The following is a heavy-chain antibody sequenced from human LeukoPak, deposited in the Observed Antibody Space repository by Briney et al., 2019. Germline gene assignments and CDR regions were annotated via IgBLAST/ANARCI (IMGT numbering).Heavy chain of an antibody. J-gene: IGHJ3*02. D-gene: IGHD3-22*01. V-gene: IGHV4-30-4*01. CDR3: ARTYYDSSGYYQYDAFDI. CDR1: GGSISSGDYY. Sequence: SETLSLTCTVSGGSISSGDYYWSWIRQPPGTGLEWIGYIYYSGSTYYNPSLKSRVTISVDTSKNQFSLKLSSVTAADTAVYYCARTYYDSSGYYQYDAFDIWGQGTMVTVSS. CDR2: IYYSGST.